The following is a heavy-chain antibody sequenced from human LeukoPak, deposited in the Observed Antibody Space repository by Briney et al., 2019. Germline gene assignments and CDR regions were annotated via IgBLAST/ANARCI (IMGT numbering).Heavy chain of an antibody. CDR2: IFYSGST. D-gene: IGHD6-13*01. CDR1: GGSISSSNW. J-gene: IGHJ6*03. V-gene: IGHV4-4*02. CDR3: ARADYSSSWSHDYYYMDV. Sequence: SETLSLTCAVSGGSISSSNWWSWVRQPPGKGLEWIGEIFYSGSTNYNPSLKSRIIISVDKSKNQFSLNLSSVTAADTAVYYCARADYSSSWSHDYYYMDVWGKGTTVTVSS.